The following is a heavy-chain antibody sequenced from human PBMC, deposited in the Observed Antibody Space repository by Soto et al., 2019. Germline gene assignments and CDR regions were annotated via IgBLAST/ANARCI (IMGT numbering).Heavy chain of an antibody. Sequence: QLQLQESGPGLVKPSETLSLTCTVSGGSISSSSYYWGWIRQPPGKGLEWIGSIYYSGSTYYNPSLKSRVTISVDTSKNQFSLKLSSVTAADTAVYYCARSPTANGLYCSSTSCYAGNFDYWGQGTLVTVSS. D-gene: IGHD2-2*01. CDR1: GGSISSSSYY. CDR3: ARSPTANGLYCSSTSCYAGNFDY. V-gene: IGHV4-39*01. CDR2: IYYSGST. J-gene: IGHJ4*02.